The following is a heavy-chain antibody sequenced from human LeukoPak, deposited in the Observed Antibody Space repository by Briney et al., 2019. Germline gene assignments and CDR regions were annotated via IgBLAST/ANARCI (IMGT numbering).Heavy chain of an antibody. CDR1: GFTFRTYA. D-gene: IGHD6-19*01. CDR3: AKDLRGESSGWFDTFDI. CDR2: ISGSGGNT. J-gene: IGHJ3*02. Sequence: GGSVRLSCAASGFTFRTYAMNWVRQAPGKGLEWVSAISGSGGNTYYADSVKGRFTISRDNSKNTLYVQMNSLRAEDTAVYYCAKDLRGESSGWFDTFDIWGQGTMVTVSS. V-gene: IGHV3-23*01.